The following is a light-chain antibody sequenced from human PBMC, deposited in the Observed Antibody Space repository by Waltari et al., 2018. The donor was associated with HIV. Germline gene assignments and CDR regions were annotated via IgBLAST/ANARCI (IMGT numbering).Light chain of an antibody. CDR1: QSVSTN. V-gene: IGKV3-15*01. CDR3: QQFIFWPFS. Sequence: EIVMTQSPATLSVSLGERANLSCRASQSVSTNLAWYQQKPGQAPRLLIYGASTRATGIPARFSGSGSGTDFTLTISSLQSEDFAVYYCQQFIFWPFSFGQGTKLEIK. CDR2: GAS. J-gene: IGKJ2*03.